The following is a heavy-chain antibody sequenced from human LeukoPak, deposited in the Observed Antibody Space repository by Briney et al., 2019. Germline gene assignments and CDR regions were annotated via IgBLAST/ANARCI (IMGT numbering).Heavy chain of an antibody. CDR2: INSDGSST. CDR3: ARDEDWSGYYGAFDI. V-gene: IGHV3-74*01. J-gene: IGHJ3*02. D-gene: IGHD3-3*01. Sequence: HGGSLRLSCAASGFTFSIYWMHWVRQAPGKGLVWVSRINSDGSSTSYADSVKGRFTISRDNAKNTLYLQMNSLRAEDTAVYYCARDEDWSGYYGAFDIWGQGTMVTVSS. CDR1: GFTFSIYW.